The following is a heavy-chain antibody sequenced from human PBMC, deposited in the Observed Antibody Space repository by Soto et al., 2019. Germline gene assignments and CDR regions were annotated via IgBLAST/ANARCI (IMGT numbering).Heavy chain of an antibody. CDR1: GFTVSSNY. J-gene: IGHJ6*04. CDR2: IYSGGST. V-gene: IGHV3-66*01. CDR3: ARLYYDFWSGYYNSRKDV. D-gene: IGHD3-3*01. Sequence: WGSLGLSCAASGFTVSSNYMSWVRQAPGKGLEWVSVIYSGGSTYYADSVKGRFTISRDNSKNTLYLQMNSLRAEDTAVYYCARLYYDFWSGYYNSRKDVWGKGTTVTVSS.